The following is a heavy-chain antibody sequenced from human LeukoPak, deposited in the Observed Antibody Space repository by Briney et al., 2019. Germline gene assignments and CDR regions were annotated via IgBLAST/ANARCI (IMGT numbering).Heavy chain of an antibody. CDR1: GFTFSSYA. V-gene: IGHV3-23*01. D-gene: IGHD6-13*01. Sequence: GGSLRLSCAASGFTFSSYAMSWVRQAPGKGLEWVSAISGSGGSTYYADSVKGRFTISRDHSKNTLYLQMNSLRAEDTAVYYCAAPGYSSSWYEDYWGQGTLVTVSS. CDR2: ISGSGGST. CDR3: AAPGYSSSWYEDY. J-gene: IGHJ4*02.